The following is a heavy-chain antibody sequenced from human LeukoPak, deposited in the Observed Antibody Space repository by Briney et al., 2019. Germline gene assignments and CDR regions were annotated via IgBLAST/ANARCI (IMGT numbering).Heavy chain of an antibody. CDR1: GGSISSGSYY. V-gene: IGHV4-61*02. Sequence: PSETLSLTCTVSGGSISSGSYYWSWIQQPAGKGLEWIGRIYTSGSTNYNPSLKSRVTISVDTSKNQFSLKLSSVTAADTAVYYCARIQRSSWYSGTYYYMDVWGKGTTVTVSS. J-gene: IGHJ6*03. D-gene: IGHD6-13*01. CDR3: ARIQRSSWYSGTYYYMDV. CDR2: IYTSGST.